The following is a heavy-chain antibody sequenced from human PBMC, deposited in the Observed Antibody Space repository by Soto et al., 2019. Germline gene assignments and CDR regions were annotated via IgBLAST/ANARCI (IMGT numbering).Heavy chain of an antibody. J-gene: IGHJ6*02. CDR2: IYYSGST. CDR1: GGSISSSSYY. Sequence: PSETLSLTCTVSGGSISSSSYYWGWIRQPPGKGLEWIGSIYYSGSTYYNPSLKSRVTISVDTSKNQFSLKLSSVTAADTAVYYCARVCGGDCHDGMDVWGQGTTVT. CDR3: ARVCGGDCHDGMDV. D-gene: IGHD2-21*02. V-gene: IGHV4-39*07.